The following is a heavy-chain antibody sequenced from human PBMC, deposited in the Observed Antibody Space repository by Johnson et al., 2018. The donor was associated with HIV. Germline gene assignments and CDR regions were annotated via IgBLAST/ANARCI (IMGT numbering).Heavy chain of an antibody. Sequence: VQLVESGGGLIQPGGSLRLSCAASGFTVSSNYMSWVRQAPGKGLEWVSVIYSAGSTYYADSVKGRFTISRDNSKNTLYLQMNSLRAEDTALYYCARGINTVTTSGYAFDLWGQGTLVTVSS. J-gene: IGHJ3*01. V-gene: IGHV3-53*01. CDR3: ARGINTVTTSGYAFDL. CDR1: GFTVSSNY. CDR2: IYSAGST. D-gene: IGHD4-11*01.